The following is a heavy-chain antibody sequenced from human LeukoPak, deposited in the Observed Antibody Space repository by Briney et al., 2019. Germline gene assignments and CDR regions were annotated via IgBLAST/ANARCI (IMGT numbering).Heavy chain of an antibody. J-gene: IGHJ4*02. CDR2: VYPADSDT. V-gene: IGHV5-51*01. Sequence: GESLKIPCRGSGYSFTCYWIAWVRQMPGKGLGWMVIVYPADSDTRYSPSVQGLVTISADKSISTAYLKWSSLEASDTAMYYCARLGPLSHSDSWYPLDYWGQGTLVTVSS. D-gene: IGHD6-13*01. CDR3: ARLGPLSHSDSWYPLDY. CDR1: GYSFTCYW.